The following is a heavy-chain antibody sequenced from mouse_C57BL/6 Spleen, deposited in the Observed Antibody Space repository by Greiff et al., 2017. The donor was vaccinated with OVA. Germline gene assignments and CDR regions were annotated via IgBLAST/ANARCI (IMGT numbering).Heavy chain of an antibody. D-gene: IGHD2-1*01. CDR1: GYTFTDHT. V-gene: IGHV1-78*01. CDR2: IYPRDGST. CDR3: AKGLYGNYYCDY. Sequence: QVQLKESDAELVKPGASVKISCKVSGYTFTDHTIHWMKQRPEQGLEWIGYIYPRDGSTKYNEKFKGKATLTADKSSSTAYMQLNSLTSEDSAVYVCAKGLYGNYYCDYWGQGTTLTVSS. J-gene: IGHJ2*01.